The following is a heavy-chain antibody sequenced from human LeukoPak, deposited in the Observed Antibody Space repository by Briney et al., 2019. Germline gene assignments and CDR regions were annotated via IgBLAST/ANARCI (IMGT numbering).Heavy chain of an antibody. CDR3: ARDHDYGDYAAGY. CDR1: GYTFTGYY. D-gene: IGHD4-17*01. J-gene: IGHJ4*02. V-gene: IGHV1-18*04. CDR2: ISAYNGNT. Sequence: ASVKVSCKASGYTFTGYYMHWVRQAPGQGLEWMGWISAYNGNTNYAQKLQGRVTMTTDTSTSTAYMELRSLRSDDTAVYYCARDHDYGDYAAGYWGQGTLVTVSS.